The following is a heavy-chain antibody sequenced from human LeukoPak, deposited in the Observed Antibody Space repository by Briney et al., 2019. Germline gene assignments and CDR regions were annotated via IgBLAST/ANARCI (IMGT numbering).Heavy chain of an antibody. CDR2: INHSGST. CDR1: GGSFSGYY. J-gene: IGHJ6*03. V-gene: IGHV4-34*01. D-gene: IGHD3-22*01. Sequence: SETLSLTCAVYGGSFSGYYWSWIRQPPGKGLEWIGEINHSGSTNYNPSLKSRVTISVDTSKNQFSLKLSSVTAADTAVYYCARGLSTPRYYYDSSGYYRTYYYYYMDVWGKGTTVTVPS. CDR3: ARGLSTPRYYYDSSGYYRTYYYYYMDV.